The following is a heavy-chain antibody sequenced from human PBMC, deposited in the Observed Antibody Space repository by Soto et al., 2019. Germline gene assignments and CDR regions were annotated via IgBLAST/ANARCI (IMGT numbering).Heavy chain of an antibody. CDR2: IYYSGST. CDR3: ARGRFGPPPSNWFDP. V-gene: IGHV4-59*01. D-gene: IGHD3-10*01. CDR1: GGSISSYY. Sequence: ETLSLTCTVSGGSISSYYWSWIRQPPGKGLEWIGYIYYSGSTSYNPSLKSRVTISVDTSKNQFSLKLSSVTAADTAVYYCARGRFGPPPSNWFDPWGQGTLVTVSS. J-gene: IGHJ5*02.